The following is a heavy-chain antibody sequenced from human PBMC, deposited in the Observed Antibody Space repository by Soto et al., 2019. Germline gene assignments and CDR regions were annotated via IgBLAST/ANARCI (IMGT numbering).Heavy chain of an antibody. J-gene: IGHJ6*02. CDR2: IVVGSGNT. V-gene: IGHV1-58*01. CDR1: GFTFTSSA. D-gene: IGHD2-21*02. Sequence: GASMKVSCKASGFTFTSSAVQWVRQARGQRLEWVGWIVVGSGNTNYAQKFQERVTITRDMSTSTAYMELNSVTAADTAVYYCARDLWGYCGTDCYPLDIWGQGTTVNVSS. CDR3: ARDLWGYCGTDCYPLDI.